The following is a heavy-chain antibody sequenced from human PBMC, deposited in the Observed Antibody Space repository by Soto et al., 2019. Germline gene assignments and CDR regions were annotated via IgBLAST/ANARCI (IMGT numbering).Heavy chain of an antibody. CDR3: ARDRRVAARPYYYYGMAV. D-gene: IGHD6-6*01. CDR2: TYYRSKWYN. CDR1: GDSVSSNSAA. J-gene: IGHJ6*02. V-gene: IGHV6-1*01. Sequence: SQALSLTCAISGDSVSSNSAASNWIRQSPSRGLEWLGRTYYRSKWYNDYAVSVKSRITINPDTSKNQFSLQLNSVTPEDTAVYYCARDRRVAARPYYYYGMAVWGQGTTVPVSS.